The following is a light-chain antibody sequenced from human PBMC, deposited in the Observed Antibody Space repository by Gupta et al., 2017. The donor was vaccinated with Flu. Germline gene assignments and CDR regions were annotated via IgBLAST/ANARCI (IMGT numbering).Light chain of an antibody. J-gene: IGLJ3*02. V-gene: IGLV1-44*01. Sequence: RVTISRAGGTAYIAIQPPDWYRHYPGTPPKLVISYNNQRPSGASDRFSGSRSGTSASLAISNLQSEDEADYYCATWDDSLSGWVFGGGTKVTVL. CDR1: TAYIAIQP. CDR3: ATWDDSLSGWV. CDR2: YNN.